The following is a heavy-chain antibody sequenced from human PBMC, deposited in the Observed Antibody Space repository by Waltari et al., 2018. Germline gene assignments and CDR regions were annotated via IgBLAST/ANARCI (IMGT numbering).Heavy chain of an antibody. D-gene: IGHD3-22*01. CDR3: ARAHYDSSGYNWFDP. CDR1: GGSISSYY. CDR2: IYYSGST. J-gene: IGHJ5*02. V-gene: IGHV4-59*01. Sequence: QVQLQESGPGLVKPSETLSLTCTVSGGSISSYYWSWLRQPPGKGLEWIGYIYYSGSTNYNPSLKSRVTISVDTSKNQFSLKLSSVTAADTAVYYCARAHYDSSGYNWFDPWGQGTLVTVSS.